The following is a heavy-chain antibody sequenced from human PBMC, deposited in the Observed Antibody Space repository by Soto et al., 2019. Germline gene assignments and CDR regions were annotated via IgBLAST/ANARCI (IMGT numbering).Heavy chain of an antibody. CDR1: GFTFSNAW. CDR3: STDPDDSSGYYWYFDL. J-gene: IGHJ2*01. V-gene: IGHV3-15*01. Sequence: GGSLRLSCAASGFTFSNAWMSWVRQAPGKGLEWVGRIKSKTDGGTTDYAAPVKGRFTISRDDSKNTLYLQMNSLKTEDTAVYYCSTDPDDSSGYYWYFDLWGRGTLVTVSS. CDR2: IKSKTDGGTT. D-gene: IGHD3-22*01.